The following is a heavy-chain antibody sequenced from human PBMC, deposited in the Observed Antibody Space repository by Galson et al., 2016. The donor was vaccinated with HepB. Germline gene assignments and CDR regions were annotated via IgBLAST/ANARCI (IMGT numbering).Heavy chain of an antibody. CDR3: ARDGSGWNLDY. Sequence: LRLSCAASGFTFSSYGIHWVRQAPGKGLEWVAVTLYDGSKKGYADSVKGRFTISKDNSKNTAYLEMNSLRAEDTAVYYCARDGSGWNLDYWGQGTLLTVSS. V-gene: IGHV3-33*01. CDR1: GFTFSSYG. D-gene: IGHD6-19*01. J-gene: IGHJ4*02. CDR2: TLYDGSKK.